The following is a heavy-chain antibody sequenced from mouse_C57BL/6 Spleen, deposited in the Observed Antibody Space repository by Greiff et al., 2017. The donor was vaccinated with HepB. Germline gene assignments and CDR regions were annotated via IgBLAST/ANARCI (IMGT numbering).Heavy chain of an antibody. V-gene: IGHV1-81*01. D-gene: IGHD1-1*01. Sequence: QVQLKQSGAELARPGASVKLSCKASGYTFTSYGISWVKQRTGQGLEWIGEIYPRSGNTYYNEKFKGKATLTADKSSSTAYMELRSLTSEDSAVYFCARGGTTVVEYFDVWGTGTTVTVSS. CDR2: IYPRSGNT. J-gene: IGHJ1*03. CDR1: GYTFTSYG. CDR3: ARGGTTVVEYFDV.